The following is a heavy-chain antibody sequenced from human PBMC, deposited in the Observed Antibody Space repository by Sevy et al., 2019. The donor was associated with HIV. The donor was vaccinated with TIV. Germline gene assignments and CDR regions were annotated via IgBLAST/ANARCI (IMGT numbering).Heavy chain of an antibody. CDR1: GFTFSNVW. J-gene: IGHJ4*02. Sequence: GGSLRLSCAASGFTFSNVWMSWVRLAPGKGLEWVGHIKSKTEGGTTDYAAPVKGRFTISRDDSRNTLDLQMNSLKAEDTVLYYCTTGGSILQHWGQGTLVTVSS. V-gene: IGHV3-15*01. CDR3: TTGGSILQH. CDR2: IKSKTEGGTT. D-gene: IGHD3-16*01.